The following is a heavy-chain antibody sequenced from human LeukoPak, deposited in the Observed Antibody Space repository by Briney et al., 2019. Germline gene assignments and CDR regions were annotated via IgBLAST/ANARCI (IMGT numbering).Heavy chain of an antibody. CDR1: RGSFSGYY. CDR2: INHSGST. V-gene: IGHV4-34*01. J-gene: IGHJ4*02. CDR3: ARVPSPDDGDDY. D-gene: IGHD7-27*01. Sequence: SETLSLTCADHRGSFSGYYWSWIPQPPGKGLEWIGEINHSGSTNYNPSLKSRVTISVDTSKNQFSLKLSSVTAADTAVYYCARVPSPDDGDDYWGQGTLVTVSS.